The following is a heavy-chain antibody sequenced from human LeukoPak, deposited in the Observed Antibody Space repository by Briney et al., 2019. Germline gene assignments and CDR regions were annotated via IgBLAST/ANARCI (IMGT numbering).Heavy chain of an antibody. J-gene: IGHJ3*02. CDR2: IKSDGTGT. V-gene: IGHV3-74*01. D-gene: IGHD3-22*01. CDR1: GFTFSNYW. CDR3: ARDRNLNYYDSSGYPIPDAFDI. Sequence: GGSLRLSCAASGFTFSNYWMNWVRQAPGKGLVWVSRIKSDGTGTTYADSVKGRFTISRDNSKNTLYLQMNSLRADDTAVYYCARDRNLNYYDSSGYPIPDAFDIWGQGTLVTVSS.